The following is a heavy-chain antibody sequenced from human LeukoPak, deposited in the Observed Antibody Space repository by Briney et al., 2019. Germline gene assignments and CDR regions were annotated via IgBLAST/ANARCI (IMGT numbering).Heavy chain of an antibody. Sequence: GTLSLTCSVSGDSISSYYWSWIRHPPGKGLEWIGYIYSRGRTNYNPSLESRVTISEDTSKNQSPLKLSSVTAADTTIYYCARRSWYVDYWGQGTLVTVSS. CDR1: GDSISSYY. CDR2: IYSRGRT. D-gene: IGHD6-13*01. J-gene: IGHJ4*02. V-gene: IGHV4-59*08. CDR3: ARRSWYVDY.